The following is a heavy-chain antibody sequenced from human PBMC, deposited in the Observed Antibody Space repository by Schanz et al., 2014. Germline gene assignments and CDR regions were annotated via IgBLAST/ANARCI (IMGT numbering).Heavy chain of an antibody. D-gene: IGHD1-26*01. J-gene: IGHJ3*01. CDR3: TRDRGALVTHNDGRKV. CDR2: ISTDGTNT. V-gene: IGHV3-30*04. CDR1: FFTFRGPS. Sequence: QVQLVESGGFFFQPGRSLSLSCAASFFTFRGPSMHWVRPSPFKGLEKVAAISTDGTNTYSAASVRGRFTISRDNSKKKGDLQMDSLRSEDKEGEEGTRDRGALVTHNDGRKVWGQGT.